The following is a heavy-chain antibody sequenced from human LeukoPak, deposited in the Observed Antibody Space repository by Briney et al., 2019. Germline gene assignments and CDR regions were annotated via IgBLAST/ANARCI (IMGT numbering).Heavy chain of an antibody. D-gene: IGHD3-3*01. CDR2: IYYSGST. V-gene: IGHV4-59*01. J-gene: IGHJ1*01. Sequence: SETLSLTCTVSGGSISSYYWSWIRQPPGKGLEWIGYIYYSGSTNYNPSLKSRVTISVDTSKNQFSLKLSSVTAADTAVYYCARSGVVRPNIQHWGQGTLVTVSS. CDR3: ARSGVVRPNIQH. CDR1: GGSISSYY.